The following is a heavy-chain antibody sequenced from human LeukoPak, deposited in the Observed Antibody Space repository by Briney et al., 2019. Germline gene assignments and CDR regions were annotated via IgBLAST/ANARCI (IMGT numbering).Heavy chain of an antibody. CDR3: ARNMYYYDSSGYYGY. Sequence: PSETLSLTCAVSGYSISSGYYWGWIRQPPGKGLEWIGSIYHSGSTYHNPSLKSRVTISVDTSKNQFSLKLSSVTAADTAVYYCARNMYYYDSSGYYGYWGQGTLVTVSS. J-gene: IGHJ4*02. D-gene: IGHD3-22*01. CDR2: IYHSGST. V-gene: IGHV4-38-2*01. CDR1: GYSISSGYY.